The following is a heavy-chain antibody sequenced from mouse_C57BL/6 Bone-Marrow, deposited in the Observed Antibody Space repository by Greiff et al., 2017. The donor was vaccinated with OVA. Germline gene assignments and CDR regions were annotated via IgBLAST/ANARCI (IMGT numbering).Heavy chain of an antibody. CDR2: IDPSDSYT. CDR1: GYTFTSYW. J-gene: IGHJ3*01. V-gene: IGHV1-50*01. Sequence: QVQLQQPGAELVKPGASVKLSCKASGYTFTSYWMQWVKQRPGQGLEWIGEIDPSDSYTNYNQKFKGKATLTVDTSSSTAYMQLISLTSEDSAVYYCARSNWDVGRFAYWGQGTLVTVSA. CDR3: ARSNWDVGRFAY. D-gene: IGHD4-1*01.